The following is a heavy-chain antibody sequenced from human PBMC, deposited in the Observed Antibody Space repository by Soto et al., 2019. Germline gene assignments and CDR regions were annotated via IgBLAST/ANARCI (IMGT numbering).Heavy chain of an antibody. V-gene: IGHV4-39*02. CDR1: GGSISSSTYY. CDR2: IYFRGST. J-gene: IGHJ5*02. D-gene: IGHD3-9*01. CDR3: AREILTGYYPAGWFDP. Sequence: QLQLQESGPGLVKPSETLSLTCTVSGGSISSSTYYWGWIRQPPGKGLEWIGSIYFRGSTYYNPSLKSRVNVSVDTSKKQFSLKLTSVTAADTAVYYCAREILTGYYPAGWFDPWGQGTLVTVSS.